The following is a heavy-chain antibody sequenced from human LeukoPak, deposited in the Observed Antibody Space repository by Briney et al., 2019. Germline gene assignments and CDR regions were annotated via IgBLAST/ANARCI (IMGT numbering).Heavy chain of an antibody. CDR3: ASPTHSSDGAYFDY. J-gene: IGHJ4*02. D-gene: IGHD6-19*01. CDR1: GYTFTSYA. Sequence: ASVKVSCKASGYTFTSYAMNWVRQAPGQGLEWMGWINTNTGNPTYAQGFTGRFVFSLDTSVSTAYLQISSLKAEDTAVYYCASPTHSSDGAYFDYWGQGTLVTVSS. CDR2: INTNTGNP. V-gene: IGHV7-4-1*02.